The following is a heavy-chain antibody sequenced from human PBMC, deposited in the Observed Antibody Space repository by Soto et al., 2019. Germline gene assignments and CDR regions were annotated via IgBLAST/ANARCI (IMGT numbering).Heavy chain of an antibody. V-gene: IGHV4-4*07. CDR1: GGSISSYY. D-gene: IGHD3-10*01. CDR2: IDTSGTT. CDR3: ARGPRGYVYYHGMDV. J-gene: IGHJ6*02. Sequence: HVQVHESGPGLVKPSETLSLTCTVSGGSISSYYCSWIRQAAGKGLAWIGRIDTSGTTNYNPALKSRVTMSVDASKNQFSLNLSSVTAADTAMYYCARGPRGYVYYHGMDVWGQGTTVTVSS.